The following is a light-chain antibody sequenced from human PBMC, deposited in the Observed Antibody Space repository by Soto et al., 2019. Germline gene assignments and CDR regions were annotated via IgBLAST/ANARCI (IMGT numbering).Light chain of an antibody. CDR1: QSISTW. J-gene: IGKJ1*01. CDR3: QQYYSYSRT. CDR2: EAS. Sequence: DIKMTQSPSTLAAFVGDRVTITCRASQSISTWLAWYQQKVGKAPKLLIYEASSLESGAPSRFSGSGSGTEFTLTISSLQPDDFATYYCQQYYSYSRTFGRGTKVEVK. V-gene: IGKV1-5*03.